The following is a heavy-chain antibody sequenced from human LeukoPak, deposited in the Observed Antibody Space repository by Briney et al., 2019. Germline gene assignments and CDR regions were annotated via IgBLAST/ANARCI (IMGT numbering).Heavy chain of an antibody. D-gene: IGHD3-10*01. CDR1: GYTFTSYY. CDR3: ARDAELLWFGELFGYYYMDV. CDR2: INPSGGST. J-gene: IGHJ6*03. Sequence: ASVKVSCKASGYTFTSYYMHWVRQAPGQGLEWMGIINPSGGSTSYAQKFQGRVTMTRDMSTSTVYMELSSLRSEDTAVYYCARDAELLWFGELFGYYYMDVWGKGTTVTVSS. V-gene: IGHV1-46*01.